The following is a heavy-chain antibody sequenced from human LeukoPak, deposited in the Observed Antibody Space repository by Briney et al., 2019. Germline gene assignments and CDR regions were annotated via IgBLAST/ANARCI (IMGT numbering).Heavy chain of an antibody. CDR1: GFTFSSYW. CDR3: ARRQLGDAFDI. Sequence: SGGSLRLSCAASGFTFSSYWMHWVRQAPGKGLVWVSRINSDGSSTSYADSVKGRFTISRDNAKNTLYLQMNSLRAEDTAVYYCARRQLGDAFDIWGQGTMVTVSS. CDR2: INSDGSST. J-gene: IGHJ3*02. V-gene: IGHV3-74*01. D-gene: IGHD6-13*01.